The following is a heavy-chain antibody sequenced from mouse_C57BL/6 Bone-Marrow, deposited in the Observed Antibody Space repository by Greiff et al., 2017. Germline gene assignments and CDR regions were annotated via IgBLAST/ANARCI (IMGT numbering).Heavy chain of an antibody. CDR2: IYWDDDK. J-gene: IGHJ4*01. Sequence: QVTLKVSGPGILQSSQTLSLTCSFSGFSLSTSGMGVSWIRQPSGKGLEWLAHIYWDDDKRYNPSLKSRLTISKDTSRNQVFLKITRVDTADTATYYCAGAITTVVAGGYYAMDYWGQGTSVTVSS. D-gene: IGHD1-1*01. CDR1: GFSLSTSGMG. V-gene: IGHV8-12*01. CDR3: AGAITTVVAGGYYAMDY.